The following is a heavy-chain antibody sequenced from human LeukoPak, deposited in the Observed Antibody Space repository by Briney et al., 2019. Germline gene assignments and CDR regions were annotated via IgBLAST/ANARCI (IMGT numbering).Heavy chain of an antibody. Sequence: ASVKVSCKASGYTFTTYAMHWVRQAPGQRLEWMGWINAGNGNTKYSQKFQGRVTITRDTSASTAYMELSSLTSEDTAVYYCARLAYDSSGYYDYWGQGTLVTVSS. D-gene: IGHD3-22*01. V-gene: IGHV1-3*01. CDR3: ARLAYDSSGYYDY. CDR1: GYTFTTYA. J-gene: IGHJ4*02. CDR2: INAGNGNT.